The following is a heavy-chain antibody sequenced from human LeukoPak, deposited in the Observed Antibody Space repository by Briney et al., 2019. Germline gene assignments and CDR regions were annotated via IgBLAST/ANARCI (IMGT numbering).Heavy chain of an antibody. J-gene: IGHJ4*02. CDR2: INHSGST. Sequence: PSETLSLTCAVYGGSFSGYYWSWIRQPPGKGLEWIGEINHSGSTNYNPSLKSRVTISVDTSKNQFSLKLSSVTAADTAVYYCARPKWEPRGLGYYFDYWGQGTLVTVSS. D-gene: IGHD1-26*01. CDR3: ARPKWEPRGLGYYFDY. V-gene: IGHV4-34*01. CDR1: GGSFSGYY.